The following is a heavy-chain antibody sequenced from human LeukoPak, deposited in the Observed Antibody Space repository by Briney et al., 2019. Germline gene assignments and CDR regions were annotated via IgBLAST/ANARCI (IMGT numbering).Heavy chain of an antibody. CDR3: SKDLTSDFGGDFDP. CDR2: IRFDGSHK. CDR1: GFTFSNYG. V-gene: IGHV3-33*06. D-gene: IGHD3-10*01. J-gene: IGHJ5*02. Sequence: GRSLRLSCAASGFTFSNYGMHWVRQAPCKGLEWVALIRFDGSHKYYADSVKGRFTISRDNSKSTVYLQMNSLRAEDTAVYYCSKDLTSDFGGDFDPWGQGTLVTVSS.